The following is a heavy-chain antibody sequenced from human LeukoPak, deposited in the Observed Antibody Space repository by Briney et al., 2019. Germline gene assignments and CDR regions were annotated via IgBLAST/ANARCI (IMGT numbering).Heavy chain of an antibody. CDR1: GFTFSSYA. V-gene: IGHV3-30*04. CDR2: ISYDGSNQ. D-gene: IGHD6-13*01. Sequence: GGSLRLSCAASGFTFSSYAMHWVRQAPGKGLEWVAVISYDGSNQYYADSVKGRFTISRDNPKNTLYLQMNSLRADDTAVYYCPMNSIAPAGPFYDAFDIWGQGTMVTVSS. CDR3: PMNSIAPAGPFYDAFDI. J-gene: IGHJ3*02.